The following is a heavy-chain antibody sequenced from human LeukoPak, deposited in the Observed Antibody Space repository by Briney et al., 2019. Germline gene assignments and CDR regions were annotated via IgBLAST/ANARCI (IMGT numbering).Heavy chain of an antibody. J-gene: IGHJ3*02. D-gene: IGHD5-24*01. CDR3: ARGFDGYYGFDI. CDR2: ISPSGGST. V-gene: IGHV3-23*01. Sequence: PGGSLRLSCAASGFTFTSYAMSWVRQIPGKGLEWVSGISPSGGSTYYPDSVKGRFTISRDNAKNSIYLQVNSLRAEDTAVYYCARGFDGYYGFDIWGQGTMVTVSS. CDR1: GFTFTSYA.